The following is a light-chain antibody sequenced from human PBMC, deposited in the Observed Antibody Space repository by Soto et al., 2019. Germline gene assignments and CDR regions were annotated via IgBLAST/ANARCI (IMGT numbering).Light chain of an antibody. CDR3: HQSYDNPGT. CDR1: QTVNNY. J-gene: IGKJ1*01. V-gene: IGKV1-39*01. Sequence: DIQMTQSPSSLSASVGDRITITCRASQTVNNYLNWYQHKPGQAPKLLIYAASRLHSRVPSRFSGSGSGTHFTLTISSVQPDDFASYFCHQSYDNPGTFGQGTKVDFK. CDR2: AAS.